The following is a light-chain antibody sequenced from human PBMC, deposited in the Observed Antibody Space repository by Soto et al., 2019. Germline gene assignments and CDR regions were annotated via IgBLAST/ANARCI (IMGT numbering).Light chain of an antibody. Sequence: EIVMTQSPATLSVSPGERATLSCSASQSVSSNLAWYQQKPGQAPRLLIYGASTRATGIPARFSGSGSGTDFTLTISSLEAEDFAVYYCQQRSNWPITFGQGTRLEIK. CDR3: QQRSNWPIT. J-gene: IGKJ5*01. V-gene: IGKV3-15*01. CDR2: GAS. CDR1: QSVSSN.